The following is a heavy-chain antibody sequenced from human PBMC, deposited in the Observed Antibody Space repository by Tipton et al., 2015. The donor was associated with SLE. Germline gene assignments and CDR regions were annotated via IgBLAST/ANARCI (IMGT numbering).Heavy chain of an antibody. CDR2: VYDSGST. V-gene: IGHV4-59*01. Sequence: TLSLTCTVSGGSIRNYFWHWIRQSPGKGLEWIGYVYDSGSTNYNPSLKSRVTISVDTSKNQFSLKLSSVTAADTAVYYCARAGLGYTYYYYMDVWGKGTTVTVSS. J-gene: IGHJ6*03. CDR1: GGSIRNYF. D-gene: IGHD5-18*01. CDR3: ARAGLGYTYYYYMDV.